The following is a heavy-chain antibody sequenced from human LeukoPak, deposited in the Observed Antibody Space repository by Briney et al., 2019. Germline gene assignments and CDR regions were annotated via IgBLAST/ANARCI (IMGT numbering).Heavy chain of an antibody. CDR1: GYTFTSYD. CDR2: ISAYNGNT. Sequence: ASVKVSCKASGYTFTSYDINWVRQATGQGLEWMGWISAYNGNTNYAQKLQGRVTMTTDTSTSTAYMELRSLRSDDTAVYYCARAEWELPDDYWGQGTLVTVSS. D-gene: IGHD1-26*01. V-gene: IGHV1-18*01. CDR3: ARAEWELPDDY. J-gene: IGHJ4*02.